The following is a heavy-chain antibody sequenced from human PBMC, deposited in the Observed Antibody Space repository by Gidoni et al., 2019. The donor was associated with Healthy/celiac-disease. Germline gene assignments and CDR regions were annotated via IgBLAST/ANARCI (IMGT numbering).Heavy chain of an antibody. D-gene: IGHD5-12*01. V-gene: IGHV4-39*01. CDR3: ASLADMATILFDY. CDR2: IYYSGST. Sequence: LQLPEWGPGLVEQTVTLALTCTVDVGTMSSSSYYWGWIRQPPGKGLEWIGSIYYSGSTYYNPSLKSRVTISVDTSKNQFSLKLSSVTAADTAVSYCASLADMATILFDYWGQGTLVTVPS. J-gene: IGHJ4*02. CDR1: VGTMSSSSYY.